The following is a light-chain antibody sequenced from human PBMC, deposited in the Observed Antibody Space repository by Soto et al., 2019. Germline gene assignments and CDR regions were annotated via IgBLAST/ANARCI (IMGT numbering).Light chain of an antibody. CDR2: DAS. J-gene: IGKJ5*01. V-gene: IGKV3-11*01. CDR1: QYITIY. Sequence: EIVLTQSPATLSFSPVERSTLSFSASQYITIYLAWYQQKPGQAPRLLIYDASNRATGIPARFSGSGSGTDFTLTISSLEPDDFAVYYCQQRADWPITFGQGTRLEIK. CDR3: QQRADWPIT.